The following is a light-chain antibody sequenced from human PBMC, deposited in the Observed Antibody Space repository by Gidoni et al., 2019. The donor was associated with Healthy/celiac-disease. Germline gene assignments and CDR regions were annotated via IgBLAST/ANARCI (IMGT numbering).Light chain of an antibody. Sequence: DIQMTQSPSTLSASVGDRVTITCRASQSISSWLAWYQQKPGKAPKLLIYKASSLESGVPSRFSGSGSGKEFTLTISSLQPDDFATYYCQQYNSNGGYTFGQGTKLEIK. V-gene: IGKV1-5*03. CDR1: QSISSW. J-gene: IGKJ2*01. CDR3: QQYNSNGGYT. CDR2: KAS.